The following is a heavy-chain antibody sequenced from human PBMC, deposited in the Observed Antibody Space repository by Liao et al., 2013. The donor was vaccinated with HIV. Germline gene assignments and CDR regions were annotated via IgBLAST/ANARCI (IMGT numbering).Heavy chain of an antibody. D-gene: IGHD4-23*01. CDR3: AATNYGGNSGY. V-gene: IGHV4-59*08. Sequence: QMQLQESGPGLVKPSETLSLTCTVSGGPISDDSWSWIRQPPGKGLEWIGYIHFSGSTNYSPSFQSRVTISLDTSKMQFSLKLSSVTAADTAVYYCAATNYGGNSGYWGQGTLVTVSS. J-gene: IGHJ4*02. CDR2: IHFSGST. CDR1: GGPISDDS.